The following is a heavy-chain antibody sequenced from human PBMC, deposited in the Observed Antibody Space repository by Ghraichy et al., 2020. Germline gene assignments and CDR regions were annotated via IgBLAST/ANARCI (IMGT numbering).Heavy chain of an antibody. CDR3: AVVSFGVVRGRPGYFYYYGMDV. D-gene: IGHD3-3*01. CDR1: GGTFNTYA. CDR2: IIHIFGTA. Sequence: SVKVSCKGSGGTFNTYAVYWVRQAPEQGLEWMGGIIHIFGTANYAQRFQGRVRITADESTSTAYMELSSLRSEDTAVYYCAVVSFGVVRGRPGYFYYYGMDVWGQGTTVTVSS. J-gene: IGHJ6*02. V-gene: IGHV1-69*13.